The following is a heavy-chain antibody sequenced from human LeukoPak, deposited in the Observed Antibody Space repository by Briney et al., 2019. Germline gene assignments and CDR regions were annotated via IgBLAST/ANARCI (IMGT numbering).Heavy chain of an antibody. CDR3: ARGAAANSDY. CDR2: IYASGST. V-gene: IGHV4-4*07. D-gene: IGHD6-13*01. Sequence: SETLSLTCTVSGDSISSYYWSWIRQPAGKGLEWIGRIYASGSTNYNPSLKSRVTMSVDTSKNLFSLKLTSVTAADTAVYYCARGAAANSDYWGQGTLDTVSS. J-gene: IGHJ4*02. CDR1: GDSISSYY.